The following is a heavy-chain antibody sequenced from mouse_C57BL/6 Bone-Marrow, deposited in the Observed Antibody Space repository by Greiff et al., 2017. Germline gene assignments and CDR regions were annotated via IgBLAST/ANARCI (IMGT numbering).Heavy chain of an antibody. V-gene: IGHV1-81*01. CDR3: ASGPANWDVDYAMDY. J-gene: IGHJ4*01. CDR2: IYPRSGNT. CDR1: GYTFTSYG. D-gene: IGHD4-1*01. Sequence: QVQLQQSGAELARPGASVKLSCKASGYTFTSYGISWVKQRTGQGLEWIGEIYPRSGNTYYNEKFKGKATLTADKSSSTAYMELRSLTSEDSAVYFCASGPANWDVDYAMDYWGKGTSVTVSS.